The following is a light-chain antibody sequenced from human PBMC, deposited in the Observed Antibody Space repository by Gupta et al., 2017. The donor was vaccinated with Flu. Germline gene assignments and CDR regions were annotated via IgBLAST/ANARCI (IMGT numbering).Light chain of an antibody. CDR1: QSVRSNY. Sequence: GTLSLSPGERATLSCRASQSVRSNYLAWYQQKPGQAPRLLIYGASSGATGIPDRFSGSGSGTEFTLIISRLEPEDFAVYYCQQYCDSPWTFGQGTKVEVK. CDR3: QQYCDSPWT. CDR2: GAS. J-gene: IGKJ1*01. V-gene: IGKV3-20*01.